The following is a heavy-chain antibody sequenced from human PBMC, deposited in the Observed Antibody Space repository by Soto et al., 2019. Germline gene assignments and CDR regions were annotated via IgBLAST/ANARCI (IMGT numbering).Heavy chain of an antibody. CDR2: MNPNSGNT. V-gene: IGHV1-8*01. CDR3: ARVPLSIAARPFDY. D-gene: IGHD6-6*01. Sequence: ASVKVSCKASGYTFTSYDINWVRRATGQGLEWMGWMNPNSGNTGYAQKFQGRVTMTRNTSISTAYMELSSLRSEDTAVYYCARVPLSIAARPFDYWGQGTLVTISS. CDR1: GYTFTSYD. J-gene: IGHJ4*02.